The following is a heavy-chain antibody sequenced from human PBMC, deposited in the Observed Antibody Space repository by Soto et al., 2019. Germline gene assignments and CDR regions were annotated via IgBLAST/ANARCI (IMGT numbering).Heavy chain of an antibody. D-gene: IGHD6-13*01. CDR3: AGDIAAAGTSEYFQH. Sequence: SETLSLTCTVSGGSISSYYWSWIRQPPGKGLEWIGYIYYSGSTNYNPSLKSRVTISVDTSKNQFSLKLSSVTAADTAVYYCAGDIAAAGTSEYFQHWGQGTLVTVSS. J-gene: IGHJ1*01. CDR1: GGSISSYY. V-gene: IGHV4-59*01. CDR2: IYYSGST.